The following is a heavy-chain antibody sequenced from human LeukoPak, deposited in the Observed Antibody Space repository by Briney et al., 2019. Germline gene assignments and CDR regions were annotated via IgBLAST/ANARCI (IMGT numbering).Heavy chain of an antibody. CDR3: ARVKRYNWNYVDY. Sequence: SEALSLTCAVSGGSISSSNWWSWVRQPPGKGLEWIGEIYHCGSTNYNPSLKSRVTISVDKSKNQFSLKLSSVTAADTAVYYCARVKRYNWNYVDYWGQGTLVTVSS. D-gene: IGHD1-20*01. CDR2: IYHCGST. CDR1: GGSISSSNW. J-gene: IGHJ4*02. V-gene: IGHV4-4*02.